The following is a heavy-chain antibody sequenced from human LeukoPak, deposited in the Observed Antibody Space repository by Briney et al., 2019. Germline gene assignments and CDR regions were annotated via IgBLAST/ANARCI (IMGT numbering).Heavy chain of an antibody. V-gene: IGHV4-4*02. CDR3: ARPIAATGVDH. Sequence: SETLSLTCAVSGGSVTSYNCWSRVRQPPGKGLEWIGEIYHSGTTNYNPSLKSRVTISVDKSKNQFSLKLSSVTAADTAVYYCARPIAATGVDHWGQGTLVIVSS. D-gene: IGHD6-13*01. CDR1: GGSVTSYNC. CDR2: IYHSGTT. J-gene: IGHJ4*02.